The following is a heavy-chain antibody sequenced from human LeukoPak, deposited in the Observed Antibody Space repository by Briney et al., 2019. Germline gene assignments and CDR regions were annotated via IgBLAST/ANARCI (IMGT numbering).Heavy chain of an antibody. CDR2: INPNSGGT. Sequence: PEASVKVSCKASGGTFSSYAISWVRQAPGQGLEWMGWINPNSGGTNYAQKFQGRVTMTRDTSISTAYMELSRLRSDDTAVYYCATIAAAVGYAFDIWGQGTMVTVSS. J-gene: IGHJ3*02. V-gene: IGHV1-2*02. D-gene: IGHD6-13*01. CDR3: ATIAAAVGYAFDI. CDR1: GGTFSSYA.